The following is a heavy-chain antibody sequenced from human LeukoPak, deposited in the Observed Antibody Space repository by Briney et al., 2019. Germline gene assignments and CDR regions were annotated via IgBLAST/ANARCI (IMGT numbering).Heavy chain of an antibody. D-gene: IGHD6-13*01. CDR1: GLTIGDCG. J-gene: IGHJ4*02. V-gene: IGHV3-20*04. CDR2: VNWDGGAT. CDR3: ARDLSSSWYSLAY. Sequence: PGGSLRLSCVASGLTIGDCGMSWVRQAPGKGLEWVSGVNWDGGATEYADSVKGRFTISRDNAENALYLQMDSLRVADTALYYCARDLSSSWYSLAYWGRGTLVTVAS.